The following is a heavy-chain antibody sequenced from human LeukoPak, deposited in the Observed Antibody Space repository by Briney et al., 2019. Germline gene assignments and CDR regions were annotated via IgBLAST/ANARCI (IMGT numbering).Heavy chain of an antibody. D-gene: IGHD6-13*01. Sequence: SQTLSLTCTVSGGSISSGSYYWSWIRQPAGKGLEWIGRIYTSGSTNYNPSLKSRVTISVDTSKNQFSLKLSSVTAADTAVYYCARVSRTAAAGIDYWGQGTLVTVSS. V-gene: IGHV4-61*02. CDR1: GGSISSGSYY. CDR3: ARVSRTAAAGIDY. CDR2: IYTSGST. J-gene: IGHJ4*02.